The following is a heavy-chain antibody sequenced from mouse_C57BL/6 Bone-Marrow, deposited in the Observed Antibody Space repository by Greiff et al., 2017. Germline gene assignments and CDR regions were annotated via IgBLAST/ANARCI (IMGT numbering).Heavy chain of an antibody. CDR1: GYTFTSYW. Sequence: QVQLQQPGAELVMPGASVKLSCKASGYTFTSYWMHWVKQRPGQCLEWIGEIDPSDSYTNYNQKFKGKSTLTVDKSSSTAYMQLSSLTSEDSAVYYCARDWYFDYWGQGTTLTVSS. CDR3: ARDWYFDY. D-gene: IGHD4-1*01. V-gene: IGHV1-69*01. J-gene: IGHJ2*01. CDR2: IDPSDSYT.